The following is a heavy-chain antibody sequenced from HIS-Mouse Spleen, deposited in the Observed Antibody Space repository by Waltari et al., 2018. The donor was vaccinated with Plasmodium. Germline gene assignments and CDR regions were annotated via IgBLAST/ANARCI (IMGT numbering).Heavy chain of an antibody. CDR1: GFPFSSYW. V-gene: IGHV3-7*01. Sequence: EVQLVESGGGLVQPGGSLSLSCSASGFPFSSYWMSWVRQAQGKGLEWVANRKQDGSEKYYVDSVKGRFTISRDNAKNSLYLQMNSLRAEDTAVYYCASSWYWYFDLWGRGTLVTVSS. CDR2: RKQDGSEK. J-gene: IGHJ2*01. D-gene: IGHD6-13*01. CDR3: ASSWYWYFDL.